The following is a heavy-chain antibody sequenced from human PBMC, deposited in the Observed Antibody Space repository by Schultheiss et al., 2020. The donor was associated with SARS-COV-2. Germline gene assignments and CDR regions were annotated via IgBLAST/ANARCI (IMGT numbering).Heavy chain of an antibody. CDR2: ISSSSSTI. V-gene: IGHV3-48*01. D-gene: IGHD6-19*01. CDR1: GFTFSSYS. J-gene: IGHJ4*02. CDR3: ARDGLPGIAVAGYNPFDY. Sequence: GGSLRLSCAASGFTFSSYSMNWVRQAPGKGLEWVSYISSSSSTIYYADSVKGRFTISRDNAKNSLYLQMNSLRAEDTAVYYCARDGLPGIAVAGYNPFDYWGQGTLVTVSS.